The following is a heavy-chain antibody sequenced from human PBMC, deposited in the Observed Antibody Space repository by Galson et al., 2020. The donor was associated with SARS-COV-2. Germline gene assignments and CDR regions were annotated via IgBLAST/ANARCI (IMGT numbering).Heavy chain of an antibody. CDR1: GYTFTSYA. J-gene: IGHJ6*03. CDR2: INTHTGNP. Sequence: ASVKVSCKASGYTFTSYALNWVRQAPGQGLEWMRWINTHTGNPTYARGFTGRSVFSLDTSVSTAYLQISSLKAEDTAVYYCARDRNSAAPNYYYYYMDVWGKGTTVTVSS. V-gene: IGHV7-4-1*02. D-gene: IGHD4-4*01. CDR3: ARDRNSAAPNYYYYYMDV.